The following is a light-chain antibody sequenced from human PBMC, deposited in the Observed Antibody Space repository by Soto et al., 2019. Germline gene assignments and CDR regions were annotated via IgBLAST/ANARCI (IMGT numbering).Light chain of an antibody. Sequence: DIQMTHSPSTLSASVGDRVTITCRASQSISSWLAWYQQKPGKAPKVLIYKASTLDSGVPSRFSGSGSGTEFTLTISSLQPDDFATYYCQQYNTYSRTFGQGTKV. V-gene: IGKV1-5*03. CDR1: QSISSW. J-gene: IGKJ1*01. CDR2: KAS. CDR3: QQYNTYSRT.